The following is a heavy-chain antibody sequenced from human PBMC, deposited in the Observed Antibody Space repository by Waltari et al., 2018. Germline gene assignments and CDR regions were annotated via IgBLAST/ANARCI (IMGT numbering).Heavy chain of an antibody. J-gene: IGHJ5*02. CDR2: INPKSGVT. CDR3: ARMYDNGEEGGWLDP. Sequence: QVQLVQSGAEVKKPGASVKVSCRAPGYTFSDNYIHWVRQAPGQGLEWMGWINPKSGVTNYAQTFEGRVTMTRDTSINTVYMEMRRLKSDDTAVYYCARMYDNGEEGGWLDPWGQGTLVTVSS. CDR1: GYTFSDNY. D-gene: IGHD2-8*01. V-gene: IGHV1-2*02.